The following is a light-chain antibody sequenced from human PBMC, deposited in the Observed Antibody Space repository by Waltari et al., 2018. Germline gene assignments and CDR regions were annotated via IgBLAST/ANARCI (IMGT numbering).Light chain of an antibody. Sequence: DIVMTQSPDSLAVSLGERATIHCKSSQSVLFSSNSKNYLAWYRQKPGQPPNLLIYWASTRESGVPDRFSGSGSGTDFTLTISSLQAEDVAVYYCQHYYYIPYTFGQGTKLEIK. J-gene: IGKJ2*01. CDR3: QHYYYIPYT. CDR1: QSVLFSSNSKNY. V-gene: IGKV4-1*01. CDR2: WAS.